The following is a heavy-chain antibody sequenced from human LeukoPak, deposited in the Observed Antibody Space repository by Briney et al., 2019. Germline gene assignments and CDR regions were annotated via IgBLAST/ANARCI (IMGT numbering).Heavy chain of an antibody. CDR3: ARSPRYGVFFDY. Sequence: SETLSLTCTVSGYSLTSGHYWGWIRQPPGKGLEWIGSIYHSGSTYYNPSLKSRVTISVDTSKNQFSLKLSSVTAADTAVYYCARSPRYGVFFDYWGQGTLVTVSS. D-gene: IGHD5-18*01. CDR1: GYSLTSGHY. J-gene: IGHJ4*02. CDR2: IYHSGST. V-gene: IGHV4-38-2*02.